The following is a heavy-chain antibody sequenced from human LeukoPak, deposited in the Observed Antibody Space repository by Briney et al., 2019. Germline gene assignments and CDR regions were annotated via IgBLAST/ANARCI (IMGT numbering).Heavy chain of an antibody. Sequence: GGSLRLSCAASGFTFSSYAMSWVRQAPGKGLEWVSAISGSGGSTYYADSVKGRFSISRDNSKNTLYLQMNSLRAEDTAVYYCAKDQGQWELVFDYWGQGTLVTVSS. CDR2: ISGSGGST. CDR1: GFTFSSYA. D-gene: IGHD1-26*01. J-gene: IGHJ4*02. V-gene: IGHV3-23*01. CDR3: AKDQGQWELVFDY.